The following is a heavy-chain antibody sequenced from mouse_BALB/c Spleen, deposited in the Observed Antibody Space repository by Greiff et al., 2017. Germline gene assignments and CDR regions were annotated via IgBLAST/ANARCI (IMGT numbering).Heavy chain of an antibody. CDR1: GFTFTDYY. CDR3: AREGAMDY. V-gene: IGHV7-3*02. J-gene: IGHJ4*01. CDR2: IRNKANGYTT. Sequence: EVKLMESGGGLVQPGGSLRLSCATSGFTFTDYYMSWVRQPPGKALEWLGFIRNKANGYTTEYSASVKGRFTISRDNSQSILYLQMNTLRAEDSATYYCAREGAMDYWGQGTSVTVSS.